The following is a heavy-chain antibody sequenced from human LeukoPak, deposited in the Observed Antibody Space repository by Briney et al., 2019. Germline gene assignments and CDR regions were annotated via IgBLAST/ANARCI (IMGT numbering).Heavy chain of an antibody. CDR1: GYTLTELS. V-gene: IGHV1-24*01. J-gene: IGHJ1*01. D-gene: IGHD3-22*01. CDR2: FDPEDGET. CDR3: ATILGYYDSSGYYLEYFQH. Sequence: GASVKVSCKVSGYTLTELSMHWVRQAPGKGLEWMGGFDPEDGETIYAQKFQGRVTMTEDTTTDTAYMELSNLRSEDTAVYYCATILGYYDSSGYYLEYFQHWGQGTLVTVSS.